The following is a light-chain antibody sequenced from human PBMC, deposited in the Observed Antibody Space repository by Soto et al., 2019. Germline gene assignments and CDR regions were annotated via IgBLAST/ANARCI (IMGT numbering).Light chain of an antibody. CDR2: EVS. CDR3: SSYAGSNNWV. J-gene: IGLJ3*02. V-gene: IGLV2-8*01. CDR1: NSDIGGYNY. Sequence: QSALTQPPSASGSPGQSVTLSCTGTNSDIGGYNYVSWYQHHPGKAPKLMIYEVSKRPSGVPDRFSGSKSGNTASLTVSGLQAEDEADYYCSSYAGSNNWVFGGGTKVTVL.